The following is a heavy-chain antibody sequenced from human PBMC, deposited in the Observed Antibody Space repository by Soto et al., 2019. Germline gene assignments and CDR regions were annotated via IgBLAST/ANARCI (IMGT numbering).Heavy chain of an antibody. CDR2: IYYSGST. CDR3: GSVRPSGYVLS. V-gene: IGHV4-59*01. J-gene: IGHJ5*02. CDR1: GGSISSYY. D-gene: IGHD6-25*01. Sequence: SETLSLTCTVSGGSISSYYWSWIRQPPGKGLEWIGYIYYSGSTNYNPSLKSRVTISIDTSKNQFSLRLGSVTAADTAFYYCGSVRPSGYVLSWGQGTLVTVSS.